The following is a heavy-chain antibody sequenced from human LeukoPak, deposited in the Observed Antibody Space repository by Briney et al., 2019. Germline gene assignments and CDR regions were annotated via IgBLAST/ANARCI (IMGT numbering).Heavy chain of an antibody. CDR1: GFTFSSYA. D-gene: IGHD3-16*01. CDR3: ARDQGKGKLRITSLMDV. V-gene: IGHV3-30*04. J-gene: IGHJ6*04. CDR2: ISYDGSNK. Sequence: PGGSVRLSCVASGFTFSSYAMSWARQAPGKGLEWVAVISYDGSNKYYADSVKGRFTISRDNSKNTLYLQMNSLRAEDTAVYYCARDQGKGKLRITSLMDVWGKGTTVTVSS.